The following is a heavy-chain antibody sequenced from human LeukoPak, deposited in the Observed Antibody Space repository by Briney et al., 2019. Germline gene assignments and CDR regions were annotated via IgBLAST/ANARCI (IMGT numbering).Heavy chain of an antibody. Sequence: GGSLRLSCAASGFTFISNWMHWVRHAPGKGLVWVSRINGDGSTTSYADSVKGRFTISRDNAKNTLYLQMNSLRAEDTAVYYCASLERTGIAAAGYYMDVWGKGTTVTISS. V-gene: IGHV3-74*01. CDR2: INGDGSTT. CDR1: GFTFISNW. CDR3: ASLERTGIAAAGYYMDV. D-gene: IGHD6-13*01. J-gene: IGHJ6*03.